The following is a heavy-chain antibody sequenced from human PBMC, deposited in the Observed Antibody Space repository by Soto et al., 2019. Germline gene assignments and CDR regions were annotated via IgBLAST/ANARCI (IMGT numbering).Heavy chain of an antibody. D-gene: IGHD1-26*01. J-gene: IGHJ4*02. CDR3: AGDRIGLGATFDL. V-gene: IGHV4-61*01. CDR1: GTSVRSGTYY. CDR2: MYYGGRT. Sequence: PSETLSLTCSVSGTSVRSGTYYWTWIRQRPGKGLEWIGYMYYGGRTNYNRSLKSRLTMSIDESKNQFSLRLHSVTAADTAMYYCAGDRIGLGATFDLWGQGNLVTVSS.